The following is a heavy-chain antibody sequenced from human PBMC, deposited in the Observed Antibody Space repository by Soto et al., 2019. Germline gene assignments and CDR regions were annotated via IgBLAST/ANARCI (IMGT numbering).Heavy chain of an antibody. CDR1: GFTFSSYS. CDR3: ARIPQEVYYDSSGYPK. V-gene: IGHV3-48*02. CDR2: ISSSSTI. J-gene: IGHJ4*02. D-gene: IGHD3-22*01. Sequence: GGSLRLSCAASGFTFSSYSMNWVRQAPGKGLEWVSYISSSSTIYYADSVKGRFTISRDNAKNSLYLQMNSLRDEDTAVYYCARIPQEVYYDSSGYPKWGQGTLVTVSS.